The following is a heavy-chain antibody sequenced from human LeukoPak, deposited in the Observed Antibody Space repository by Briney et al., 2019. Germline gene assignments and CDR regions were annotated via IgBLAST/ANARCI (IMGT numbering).Heavy chain of an antibody. V-gene: IGHV3-30*02. D-gene: IGHD1-26*01. CDR1: GFTFSSYG. CDR2: IRCDGSNK. Sequence: GGSLRLSCAASGFTFSSYGMHWVRQAPGKGLEWVAFIRCDGSNKYYADSVKGRFTISRDNPKNSLYLQTNSLRAEDTAVYYCARDRFSGSHPLDYWGQGTLVTVSS. CDR3: ARDRFSGSHPLDY. J-gene: IGHJ4*02.